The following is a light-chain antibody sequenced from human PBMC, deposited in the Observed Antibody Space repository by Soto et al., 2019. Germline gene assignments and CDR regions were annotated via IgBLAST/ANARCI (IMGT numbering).Light chain of an antibody. CDR3: SAYTVSRTYV. Sequence: QSALTQPASVSGSLGRSITISCTGTSSDVGAYNFVSWHQQHPGKAPKLMIYNVYDRPSGISYRFSGSKSGNTASLTISGLQGEDEADYYCSAYTVSRTYVFGTGTNFTVL. CDR1: SSDVGAYNF. CDR2: NVY. J-gene: IGLJ1*01. V-gene: IGLV2-14*03.